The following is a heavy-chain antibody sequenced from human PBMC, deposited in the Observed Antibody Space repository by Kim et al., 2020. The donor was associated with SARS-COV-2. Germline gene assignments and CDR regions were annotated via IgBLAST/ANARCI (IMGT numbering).Heavy chain of an antibody. D-gene: IGHD2-21*02. CDR2: ISASAVKT. J-gene: IGHJ3*02. CDR3: AMHVAVTGNDVFDI. V-gene: IGHV1-18*01. Sequence: ASVKVSCKASGNTLNSYGFSWVRQAPGQGLEWVGWISASAVKTDYGQKFQGSVSVTTDTSTNTVYMELRSLRSDDTALYYCAMHVAVTGNDVFDIWGQGTMITVSS. CDR1: GNTLNSYG.